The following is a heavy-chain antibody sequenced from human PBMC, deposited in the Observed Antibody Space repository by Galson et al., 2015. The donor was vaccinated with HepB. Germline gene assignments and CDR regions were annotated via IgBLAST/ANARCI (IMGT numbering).Heavy chain of an antibody. CDR2: ISGSGTTT. CDR3: AKSVVPAAISSYFNY. J-gene: IGHJ4*02. V-gene: IGHV3-23*01. CDR1: GFGFNDIA. D-gene: IGHD2-2*01. Sequence: SLRLSCAASGFGFNDIAVSWVRQAPGKGLEWVPTISGSGTTTYYADSVRGRFTISRDNSRNTLFLHMNSLRGEDTALYYCAKSVVPAAISSYFNYWGQGTLVTVSS.